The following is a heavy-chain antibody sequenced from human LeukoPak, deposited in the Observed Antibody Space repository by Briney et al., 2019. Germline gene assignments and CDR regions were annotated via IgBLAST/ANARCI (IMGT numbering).Heavy chain of an antibody. CDR1: GFTFSSYW. CDR3: ARIRFGESYAPKSYYYYYMDV. J-gene: IGHJ6*03. Sequence: GRSLRLSCAASGFTFSSYWMSWVRQAPGKGLEWVANIKQDGSEKYYVDSVKGRFTISRDNAKNSLYLQMNSLRAEDTAVYYCARIRFGESYAPKSYYYYYMDVWGKGTTVTISS. CDR2: IKQDGSEK. D-gene: IGHD3-10*01. V-gene: IGHV3-7*01.